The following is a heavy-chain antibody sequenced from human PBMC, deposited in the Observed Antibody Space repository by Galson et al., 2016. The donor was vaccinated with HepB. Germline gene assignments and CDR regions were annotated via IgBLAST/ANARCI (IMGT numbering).Heavy chain of an antibody. CDR3: VGRTYYFGSGSERFDF. J-gene: IGHJ4*02. CDR2: IYYSWST. D-gene: IGHD3-10*01. CDR1: GGSISSGDYY. V-gene: IGHV4-30-4*01. Sequence: TLSLTCTVSGGSISSGDYYWSWIRQPPGKGLEWIGYIYYSWSTYYNPSLKSRVTISVDTSNNQFSLMLNSVTAADTAVYYCVGRTYYFGSGSERFDFWGQGTLVTVSS.